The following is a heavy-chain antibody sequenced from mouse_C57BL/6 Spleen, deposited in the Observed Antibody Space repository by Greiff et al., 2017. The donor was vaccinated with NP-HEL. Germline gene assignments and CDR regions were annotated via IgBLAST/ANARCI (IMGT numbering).Heavy chain of an antibody. CDR1: GYTFTSYW. CDR2: INPSSGYT. CDR3: ARAPMGGIAY. V-gene: IGHV1-7*01. D-gene: IGHD1-1*02. J-gene: IGHJ3*01. Sequence: VQLQQSGAELAKPGASVKLSCKASGYTFTSYWMHWVKQRPGQGLEWIGYINPSSGYTKYNQKFKDKATLTADKSSRTAYMQLSSLTYEDSAVYYCARAPMGGIAYWGQGTLVTVSA.